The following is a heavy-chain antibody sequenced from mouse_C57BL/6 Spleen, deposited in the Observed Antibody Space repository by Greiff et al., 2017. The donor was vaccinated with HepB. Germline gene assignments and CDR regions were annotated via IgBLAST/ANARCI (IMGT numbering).Heavy chain of an antibody. V-gene: IGHV5-17*01. CDR2: ISSGSSTI. Sequence: EVHLVESGGGLVKPGGSLKLSCAASGFTFSDYGMHWVRQAPEKGLEWVAYISSGSSTIYYADTVKGRFTISRDNAKNTLFLQMTSLRSEDTAMYYCATTVVASYYFDYWGQGTTLTVSS. J-gene: IGHJ2*01. CDR3: ATTVVASYYFDY. D-gene: IGHD1-1*01. CDR1: GFTFSDYG.